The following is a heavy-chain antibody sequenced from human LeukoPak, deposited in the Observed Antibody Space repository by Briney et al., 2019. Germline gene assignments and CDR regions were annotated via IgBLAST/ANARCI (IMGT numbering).Heavy chain of an antibody. D-gene: IGHD1-26*01. J-gene: IGHJ5*02. CDR3: ARALSQTGSYRS. CDR1: GGSISSSTYY. Sequence: SPSETLSLTCTVSGGSISSSTYYWSWIRQSPGKGLEWIGSIYYSGSTNYNPSLKSRVTISVDTSELQFSLNLSSVTAADTAVYYCARALSQTGSYRSWGQGTLVTVSS. CDR2: IYYSGST. V-gene: IGHV4-61*01.